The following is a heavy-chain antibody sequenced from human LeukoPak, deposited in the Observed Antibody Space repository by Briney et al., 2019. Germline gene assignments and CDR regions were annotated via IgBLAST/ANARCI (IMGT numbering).Heavy chain of an antibody. CDR2: INHSGST. V-gene: IGHV4-34*01. CDR3: ARYCSSTSCYYYGMDV. Sequence: SETLSLTCAVYGGSFGGYYWSWIRQPPGKGLEWIGEINHSGSTNYNPSLKSRVTISVDTSKNQFSLKLSSVTAADTAVYFCARYCSSTSCYYYGMDVWGQGTTVTVSS. D-gene: IGHD2-2*01. CDR1: GGSFGGYY. J-gene: IGHJ6*02.